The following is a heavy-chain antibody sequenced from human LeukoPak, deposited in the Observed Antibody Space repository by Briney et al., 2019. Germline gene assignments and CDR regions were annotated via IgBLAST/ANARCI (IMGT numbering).Heavy chain of an antibody. CDR1: SGSLRSYY. J-gene: IGHJ4*02. Sequence: SETLSLTCTVSSGSLRSYYWSWIRQPPGKGLEWIGYMYYSGSSDYNPSLKSRVTISVDMSKNQFSLKLSSVTAADTAVYYCARYDSSSPSFDYWGQGTLVTVSS. CDR3: ARYDSSSPSFDY. CDR2: MYYSGSS. V-gene: IGHV4-59*01. D-gene: IGHD3-22*01.